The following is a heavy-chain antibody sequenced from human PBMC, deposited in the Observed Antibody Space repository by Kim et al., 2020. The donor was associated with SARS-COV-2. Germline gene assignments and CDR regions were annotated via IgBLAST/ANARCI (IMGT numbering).Heavy chain of an antibody. V-gene: IGHV4-31*03. CDR3: ASDTCSGGSCYFDY. CDR1: GGSISSGGYY. J-gene: IGHJ4*02. CDR2: IYYSGST. D-gene: IGHD2-15*01. Sequence: SETLSLTCTVSGGSISSGGYYWSWIRQHPGKGLEWIGYIYYSGSTYYNPSLKSRVTISVDTSKNQFSLKLSSVTAADTAVYYCASDTCSGGSCYFDYWGQGTLVTVSS.